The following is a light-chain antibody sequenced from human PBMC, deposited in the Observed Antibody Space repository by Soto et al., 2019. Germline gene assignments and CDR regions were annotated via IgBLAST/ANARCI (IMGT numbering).Light chain of an antibody. Sequence: QSVLTQPPSASGTPGQTVTIACSGSSSNIGNNYVYWYQQVPGTAPKLLIYRNNLRPSGVPARFSGSKSGTSASLAISGLRSEDETHYHCATWDDSLSSVVFGGGTKLTVL. J-gene: IGLJ3*02. CDR1: SSNIGNNY. CDR3: ATWDDSLSSVV. V-gene: IGLV1-47*01. CDR2: RNN.